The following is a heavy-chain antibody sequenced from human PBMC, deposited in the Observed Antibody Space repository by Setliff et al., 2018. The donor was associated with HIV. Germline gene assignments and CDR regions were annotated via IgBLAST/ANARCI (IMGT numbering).Heavy chain of an antibody. CDR3: ARLRLFSSALDY. D-gene: IGHD2-2*01. J-gene: IGHJ4*02. Sequence: NPGGSLRLSCAASGFTFSKYAMTWVRQAPGKGLEWVSAISGSGSIIYYADSVKGRFTISRDNAEYSLHLQMNSLRAEDTAVFYCARLRLFSSALDYWGQGTLVTVSS. CDR1: GFTFSKYA. V-gene: IGHV3-21*01. CDR2: ISGSGSII.